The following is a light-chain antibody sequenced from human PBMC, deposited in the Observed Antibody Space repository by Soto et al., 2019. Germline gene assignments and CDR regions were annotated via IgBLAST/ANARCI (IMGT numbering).Light chain of an antibody. CDR3: CSYAGSSXGV. CDR1: SSDVGSYNL. Sequence: QSALTQPASVSGSPGQSITISCTGTSSDVGSYNLVSWYQQHPGKAPKLMIYEGSKRPSGVSNRFSGSKSGNTASLTISGLQAEDEADYYCCSYAGSSXGVXXGGTKLTXL. J-gene: IGLJ3*02. CDR2: EGS. V-gene: IGLV2-23*01.